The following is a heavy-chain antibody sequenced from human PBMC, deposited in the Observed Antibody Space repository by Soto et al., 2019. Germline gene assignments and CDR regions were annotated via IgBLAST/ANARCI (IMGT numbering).Heavy chain of an antibody. CDR3: ARGRRGYSGYDTGYAFDI. CDR1: GGTFSSYA. D-gene: IGHD5-12*01. CDR2: IIPIFGTA. J-gene: IGHJ3*02. Sequence: QVQLVQSGAEVKKPGSSVKVSCKASGGTFSSYAISWVRQAPGQGLEWMGGIIPIFGTANYAQKFQGRVTITADKSTSTAYMELSSLRSEDTAVYYCARGRRGYSGYDTGYAFDIWGQGTMVTVSS. V-gene: IGHV1-69*06.